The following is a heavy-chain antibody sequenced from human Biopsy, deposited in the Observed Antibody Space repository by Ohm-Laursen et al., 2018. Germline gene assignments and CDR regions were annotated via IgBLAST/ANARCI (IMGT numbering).Heavy chain of an antibody. CDR3: AKDSGGYPLGDLFH. J-gene: IGHJ4*02. V-gene: IGHV3-9*01. D-gene: IGHD3-16*01. CDR1: GFIFDDYA. CDR2: ISWDSGRV. Sequence: SLRLSCTASGFIFDDYAMHWVRQAPGKGLEWVSGISWDSGRVDYADSVKGRFTISRDNAKNSLYLQMNSLRAEDTALYYCAKDSGGYPLGDLFHWGQGILVTFSS.